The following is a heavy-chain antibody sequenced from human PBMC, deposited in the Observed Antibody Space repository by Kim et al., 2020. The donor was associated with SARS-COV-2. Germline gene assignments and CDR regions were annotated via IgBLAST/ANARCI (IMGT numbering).Heavy chain of an antibody. Sequence: SVKGRYTIYRDNSKNTLYLQMNSLRAEDTAVYYCARDKRAGRKTRAGMDVWGQGTTVTVSS. D-gene: IGHD2-15*01. J-gene: IGHJ6*02. CDR3: ARDKRAGRKTRAGMDV. V-gene: IGHV3-30*07.